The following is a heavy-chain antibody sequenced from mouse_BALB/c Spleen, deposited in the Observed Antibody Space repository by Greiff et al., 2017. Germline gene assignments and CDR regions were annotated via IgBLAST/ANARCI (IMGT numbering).Heavy chain of an antibody. D-gene: IGHD2-4*01. CDR2: INPSTGYT. Sequence: VKLQESGAELAKPGASVKMSCKASGYTFTSYWMHWVKQRPGQGLEWIGYINPSTGYTEYNQKFKDKATLTADKSSSTAYMQLSSLTSEDSAVYYCASTMITGGFAYWGQGTLVTVSA. J-gene: IGHJ3*01. CDR1: GYTFTSYW. V-gene: IGHV1-7*01. CDR3: ASTMITGGFAY.